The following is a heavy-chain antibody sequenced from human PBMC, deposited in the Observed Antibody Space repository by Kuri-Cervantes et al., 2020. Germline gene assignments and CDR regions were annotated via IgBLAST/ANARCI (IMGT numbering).Heavy chain of an antibody. Sequence: SQTLSLTCAVYGGSFSGYYWSWIRQPPGKGLEWIGEIYHSGSTNYKPSLKSRVSISVDTSKNQFSLKLSSVTAADTAVYYYAREMTQNWGSLYFQHYYYYGMDVWGQGTTVTVSS. CDR3: AREMTQNWGSLYFQHYYYYGMDV. V-gene: IGHV4-34*01. CDR2: IYHSGST. J-gene: IGHJ6*02. D-gene: IGHD7-27*01. CDR1: GGSFSGYY.